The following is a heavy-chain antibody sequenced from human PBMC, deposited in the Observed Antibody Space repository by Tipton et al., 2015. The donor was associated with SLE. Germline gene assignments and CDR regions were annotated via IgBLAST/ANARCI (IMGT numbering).Heavy chain of an antibody. Sequence: TLSLTCTVSGGPISSYNWNWIRQPPGKGLEWIGYIYYSGTTNYNPSLKSRFTISVDTSKNQFSLKVSSVTAADTALYYCARGDGYSGGWYFDLWGRGTLVTVSS. D-gene: IGHD5-24*01. CDR1: GGPISSYN. J-gene: IGHJ2*01. CDR2: IYYSGTT. CDR3: ARGDGYSGGWYFDL. V-gene: IGHV4-59*01.